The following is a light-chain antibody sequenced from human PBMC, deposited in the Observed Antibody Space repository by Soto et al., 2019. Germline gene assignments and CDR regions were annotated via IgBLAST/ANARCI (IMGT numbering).Light chain of an antibody. CDR2: GAS. J-gene: IGKJ2*01. CDR1: QSVSSSY. Sequence: EIVLTQSPGTLSLSPGESATLSCRASQSVSSSYLAWYQQKPGQAPRLLIHGASSRASGIPDRFSGSGSGADFTRTISRLEPEDFAVYFCHQYGSSPFTFGQGTKLEIK. V-gene: IGKV3-20*01. CDR3: HQYGSSPFT.